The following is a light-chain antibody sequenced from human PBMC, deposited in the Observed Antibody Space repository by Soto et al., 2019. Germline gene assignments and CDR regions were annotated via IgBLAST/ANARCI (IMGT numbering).Light chain of an antibody. V-gene: IGLV2-14*01. CDR3: SSYTTGSPLI. J-gene: IGLJ2*01. Sequence: QSALTQPASVSGSPGQSITISCTGTSSDVGGYNYVSWYQQHPGKAPKLMIYDVSNRPSGVSNRFSGSKSGNTASHTISGLQAEEEADYYCSSYTTGSPLIFGGGTKLTVL. CDR1: SSDVGGYNY. CDR2: DVS.